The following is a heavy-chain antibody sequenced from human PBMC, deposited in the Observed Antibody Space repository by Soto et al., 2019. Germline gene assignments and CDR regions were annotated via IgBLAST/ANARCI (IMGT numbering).Heavy chain of an antibody. CDR1: GLTFSSYW. CDR2: IKEDGSEK. V-gene: IGHV3-7*03. Sequence: PLGVLRLSCAASGLTFSSYWMSWVRQAPGKGLEWVANIKEDGSEKYYVDSVKGRFTISRDNAKNSLYLQMNSLRAEDTALYYCATEGREGYWGQGTLVTVSS. CDR3: ATEGREGY. J-gene: IGHJ4*02.